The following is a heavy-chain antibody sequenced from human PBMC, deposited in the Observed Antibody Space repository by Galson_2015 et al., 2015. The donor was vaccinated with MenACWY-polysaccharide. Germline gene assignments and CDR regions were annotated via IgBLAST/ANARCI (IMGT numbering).Heavy chain of an antibody. CDR1: RFTFSSYA. CDR3: AKGKYITIFGVVIIVDAFEI. V-gene: IGHV3-23*01. Sequence: SLRLSCAASRFTFSSYAMSWVRQAPGKGLEWVSAISGSGGSTYYADSVKGRFTISRDNSKNTLYLQMNSLRAEDTAVYYCAKGKYITIFGVVIIVDAFEIWGQGTMVTVSS. CDR2: ISGSGGST. D-gene: IGHD3-3*01. J-gene: IGHJ3*02.